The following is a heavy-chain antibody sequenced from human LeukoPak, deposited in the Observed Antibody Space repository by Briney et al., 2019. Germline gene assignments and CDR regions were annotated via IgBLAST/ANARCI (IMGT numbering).Heavy chain of an antibody. CDR2: ISSSSSYI. V-gene: IGHV3-21*01. D-gene: IGHD6-13*01. J-gene: IGHJ4*02. Sequence: PGGSLRLSCAASGFTFSSYSMNWVRQAPGKGLEWVSSISSSSSYIYYADSVKGRFTISRDNAKNSLYLQMNSLRAEDTAVYYCERMVSSSSWYRFDYWGQGTLVTVSS. CDR1: GFTFSSYS. CDR3: ERMVSSSSWYRFDY.